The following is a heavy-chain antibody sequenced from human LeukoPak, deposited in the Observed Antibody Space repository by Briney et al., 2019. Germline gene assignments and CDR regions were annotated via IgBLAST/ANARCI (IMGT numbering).Heavy chain of an antibody. CDR2: IYHSGGT. CDR3: ARGSTWLDY. Sequence: PSEALSLTCAVSGGSINSTKWWTWVRQPPGKGLEWIGEIYHSGGTNYNPSLKSRVTISADKSRSQFSLKLYSVTAADTAVYYCARGSTWLDYWGQGTLVTVSS. J-gene: IGHJ4*02. D-gene: IGHD6-13*01. CDR1: GGSINSTKW. V-gene: IGHV4-4*02.